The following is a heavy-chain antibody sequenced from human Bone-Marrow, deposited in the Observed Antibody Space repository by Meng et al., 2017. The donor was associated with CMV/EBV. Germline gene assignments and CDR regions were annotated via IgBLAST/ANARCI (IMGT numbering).Heavy chain of an antibody. CDR2: IYHSGST. Sequence: GSLRLSCTVSGYSISSGYYWGWIRQPPGKGLEWIGSIYHSGSTYYNPSLKSRVTISVDTSKNQFSLKLSSVTAADTAVYYCASHSWGYYDSSGYSFDYWGQGTLATVSS. V-gene: IGHV4-38-2*02. CDR1: GYSISSGYY. D-gene: IGHD3-22*01. J-gene: IGHJ4*02. CDR3: ASHSWGYYDSSGYSFDY.